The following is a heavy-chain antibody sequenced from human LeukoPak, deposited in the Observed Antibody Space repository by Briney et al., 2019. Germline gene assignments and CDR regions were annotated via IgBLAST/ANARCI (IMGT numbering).Heavy chain of an antibody. CDR3: TRGRVGVPNPDY. V-gene: IGHV5-51*01. CDR2: IYPDDSDA. Sequence: GESLKISFKGSGYNFTTYWIGWVRPMPGKGLEWMGIIYPDDSDARYSPSFQGQVTFSVDKSINTAYLQWTSLKASDTGMYFCTRGRVGVPNPDYWGQGTLVTVSS. CDR1: GYNFTTYW. D-gene: IGHD3-3*01. J-gene: IGHJ4*02.